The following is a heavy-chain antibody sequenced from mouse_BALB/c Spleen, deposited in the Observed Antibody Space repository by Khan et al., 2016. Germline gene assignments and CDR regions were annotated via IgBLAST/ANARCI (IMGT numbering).Heavy chain of an antibody. CDR2: INPNNVGS. CDR1: GYTFTEYT. J-gene: IGHJ3*01. Sequence: EVQLQESGPELVQPGASVKISCKTSGYTFTEYTMHWVKQSHGKSLEWIGGINPNNVGSSYNQKFKGKATLTVDKSSSKAYMALSSLTSEDSAVYYCSTSSGKWRAWFSYWGQGTLVTVSA. D-gene: IGHD1-3*01. V-gene: IGHV1-18*01. CDR3: STSSGKWRAWFSY.